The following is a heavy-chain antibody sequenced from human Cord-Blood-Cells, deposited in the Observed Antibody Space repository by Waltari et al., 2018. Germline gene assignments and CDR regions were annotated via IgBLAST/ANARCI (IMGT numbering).Heavy chain of an antibody. D-gene: IGHD3-3*01. V-gene: IGHV1-69*01. CDR2: MIPIFGRA. CDR3: ARVANYEFLSVYYYFDY. J-gene: IGHJ4*02. Sequence: QVQLVQSGAEVKKPGSSVKVSCTASGGTFSSYAISWVRQAPGQGLEWMGGMIPIFGRANDDQKFQGRVTITADEPTSTASMALSSLRSEDTAVYYCARVANYEFLSVYYYFDYWGQGTLVTVSS. CDR1: GGTFSSYA.